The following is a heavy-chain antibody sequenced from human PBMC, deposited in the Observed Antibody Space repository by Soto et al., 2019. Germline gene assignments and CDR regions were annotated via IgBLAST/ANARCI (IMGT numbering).Heavy chain of an antibody. V-gene: IGHV1-8*02. D-gene: IGHD4-17*01. CDR3: ARVPHPGYGDSQDYYYYYGMDV. Sequence: ASVKVSCKASGYTFTAYYMYWVRQAPGQGLEWMGWMNPNSGNTGYAQKFQGRVTMTRNTSISTAYMELSSLRSEDTAVYYCARVPHPGYGDSQDYYYYYGMDVWGQGTTVTVSS. CDR1: GYTFTAYY. J-gene: IGHJ6*02. CDR2: MNPNSGNT.